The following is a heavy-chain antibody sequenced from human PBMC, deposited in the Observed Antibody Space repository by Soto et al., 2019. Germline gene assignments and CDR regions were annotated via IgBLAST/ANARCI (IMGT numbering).Heavy chain of an antibody. CDR3: ARDGSELNAYGSGSYSYGMDV. J-gene: IGHJ6*02. V-gene: IGHV4-4*02. Sequence: PSETLSLTCAVSGGSISSSNWWSWVRQPPGKGLEWIGEIYHSGSTNYNPSLKSRVTISVDKSKNQFSLKLSSVTAADTAVYYCARDGSELNAYGSGSYSYGMDVWGQGTTVTSP. D-gene: IGHD3-10*01. CDR1: GGSISSSNW. CDR2: IYHSGST.